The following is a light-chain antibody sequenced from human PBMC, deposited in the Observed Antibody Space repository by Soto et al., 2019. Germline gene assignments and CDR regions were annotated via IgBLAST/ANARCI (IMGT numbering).Light chain of an antibody. CDR3: QHYDNWPPWT. V-gene: IGKV3-15*01. J-gene: IGKJ1*01. Sequence: EIVMTQSPATLSVSPVERATLSCRDSQSISTNLAWYQQKPGQAPRLLIYGASTRATGIPARFSGSGSGTEFTLTISSLQSEDFAVYYCQHYDNWPPWTFGQGTKVEIK. CDR1: QSISTN. CDR2: GAS.